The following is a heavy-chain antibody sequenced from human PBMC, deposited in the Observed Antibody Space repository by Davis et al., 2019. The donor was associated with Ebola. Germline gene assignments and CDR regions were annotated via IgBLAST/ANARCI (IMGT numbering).Heavy chain of an antibody. J-gene: IGHJ5*02. CDR3: AKGMTTIISWFDP. V-gene: IGHV3-23*01. Sequence: GESLKISCAASGFTFSSYAMSWVRQAPGKGLEWVSAISGSGGSTYYADSVKGRFTISRDNSKNTLYLQMNSLRAEDTAVYYCAKGMTTIISWFDPWGQGTLVTVSS. CDR1: GFTFSSYA. CDR2: ISGSGGST. D-gene: IGHD5-12*01.